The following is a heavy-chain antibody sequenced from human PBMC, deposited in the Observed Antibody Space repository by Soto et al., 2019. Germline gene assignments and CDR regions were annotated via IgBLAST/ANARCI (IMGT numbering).Heavy chain of an antibody. CDR1: GDTFGRNA. J-gene: IGHJ4*02. D-gene: IGHD2-21*01. Sequence: QVRLVQSRDEVKKPGSSVKVSCKASGDTFGRNAIHWVRQAPGQGLEWMGGIIPMFPTTNYTQKFKGRLTINADKSTSTAYMEMSSLRSEDTAVYYCARDGDSADYGYWGQGTLVTVSS. V-gene: IGHV1-69*06. CDR2: IIPMFPTT. CDR3: ARDGDSADYGY.